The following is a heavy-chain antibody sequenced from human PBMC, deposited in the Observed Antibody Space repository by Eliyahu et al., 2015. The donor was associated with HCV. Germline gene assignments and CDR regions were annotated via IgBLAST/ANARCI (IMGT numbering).Heavy chain of an antibody. D-gene: IGHD2/OR15-2a*01. Sequence: EVQLVESGGGLVQPGRSLRLSCAASGFTFDDYAMHWVRQAPGKGLGWVSGISWNSGSIGYADSVKGRFTISRDNAKNSLYLQMNSLRAEDMALYYCAKDMSRSPFENYGMDVWGQGTTVTVSS. J-gene: IGHJ6*02. CDR1: GFTFDDYA. CDR3: AKDMSRSPFENYGMDV. CDR2: ISWNSGSI. V-gene: IGHV3-9*03.